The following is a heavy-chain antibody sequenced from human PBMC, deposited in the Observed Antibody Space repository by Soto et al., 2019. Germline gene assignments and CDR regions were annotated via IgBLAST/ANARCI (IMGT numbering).Heavy chain of an antibody. D-gene: IGHD3-22*01. J-gene: IGHJ4*02. Sequence: SVKVSCKASGGTFSSYAISWVLQAPGQGLEWMGGIIPIFGTANYAQKFQGRVTITADESTSTAYMELSSLRSEDTAVYYCASSYYDSSGYYTFFDYWGQGTLVTVSS. V-gene: IGHV1-69*13. CDR2: IIPIFGTA. CDR3: ASSYYDSSGYYTFFDY. CDR1: GGTFSSYA.